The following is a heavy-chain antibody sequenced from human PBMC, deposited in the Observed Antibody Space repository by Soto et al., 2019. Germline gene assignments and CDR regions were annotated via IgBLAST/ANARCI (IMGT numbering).Heavy chain of an antibody. CDR2: ISYDGSNK. CDR1: GFTFSSYA. V-gene: IGHV3-30-3*01. Sequence: GGSLRLSCAASGFTFSSYAMHWVRQAPGKGLEWVAVISYDGSNKYYADSVKGRFTISRDNSKNTLYLQMNSLRAEDTAVYYCARDGRRYSSGWYVGRANWFDPWGQGTLVTVSS. CDR3: ARDGRRYSSGWYVGRANWFDP. J-gene: IGHJ5*02. D-gene: IGHD6-19*01.